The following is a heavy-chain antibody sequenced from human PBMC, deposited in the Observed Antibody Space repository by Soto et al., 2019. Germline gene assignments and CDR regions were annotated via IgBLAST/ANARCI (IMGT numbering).Heavy chain of an antibody. V-gene: IGHV3-23*01. J-gene: IGHJ4*02. CDR1: GFTFSNYA. D-gene: IGHD3-10*01. CDR3: AKDHNVKSYTRNFDD. Sequence: PGGSLRLSCAASGFTFSNYAMRWVRQAPGKGLEWVSGISENGGDTYYADSVKGRFTISRDNSKNTLYLQMNSMRAEDTAVYYCAKDHNVKSYTRNFDDWGQGPMVTVS. CDR2: ISENGGDT.